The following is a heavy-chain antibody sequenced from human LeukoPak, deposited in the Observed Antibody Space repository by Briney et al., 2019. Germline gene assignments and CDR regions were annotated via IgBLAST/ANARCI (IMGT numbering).Heavy chain of an antibody. Sequence: GGSLRLSCATSGFTFSSYTMNWVRQAPGKGLEWVAVISYDGSNKYYADSVKGRFTISRDNSKNTLYLQMNSLRAEDTAVYYCARGTITMVRGVISNVDYWGQGTLVTVSS. CDR1: GFTFSSYT. CDR2: ISYDGSNK. CDR3: ARGTITMVRGVISNVDY. J-gene: IGHJ4*02. D-gene: IGHD3-10*01. V-gene: IGHV3-30-3*01.